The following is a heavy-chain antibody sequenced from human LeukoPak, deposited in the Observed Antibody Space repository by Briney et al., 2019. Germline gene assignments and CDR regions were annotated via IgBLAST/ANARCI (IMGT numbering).Heavy chain of an antibody. CDR1: GGTFSSYA. Sequence: SVKVSCKASGGTFSSYAISWVRQAPGQGLEWMGGIIPIFGTANYAQKFQGRVTITTDESTSTAYMELSSLRSEDTAVCYCAYDSSGYYYRPYYFDYWGQGTLVTVSS. D-gene: IGHD3-22*01. V-gene: IGHV1-69*05. J-gene: IGHJ4*02. CDR2: IIPIFGTA. CDR3: AYDSSGYYYRPYYFDY.